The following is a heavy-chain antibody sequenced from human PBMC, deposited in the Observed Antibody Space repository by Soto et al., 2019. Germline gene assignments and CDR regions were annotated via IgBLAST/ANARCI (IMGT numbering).Heavy chain of an antibody. D-gene: IGHD3-22*01. CDR1: GYTFTSYY. Sequence: ASVKVSCKASGYTFTSYYMHWVRQAPGQGLEWMGIINPSGGSTSYAQKFQGRVTMTRDTSTSTVYMELSSLRSEDTAVYYCAREYRSTMIVVVITTSTSFDYWGQGTMVTVYS. V-gene: IGHV1-46*01. CDR3: AREYRSTMIVVVITTSTSFDY. J-gene: IGHJ4*02. CDR2: INPSGGST.